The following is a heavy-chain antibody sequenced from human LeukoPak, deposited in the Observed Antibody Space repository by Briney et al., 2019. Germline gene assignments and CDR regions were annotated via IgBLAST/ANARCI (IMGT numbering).Heavy chain of an antibody. Sequence: SETLSLTCTVSGGSISSSSYYWGWIRQPPGKGLEWIGSIYYSGSTNYNPSLKSRVTISQDTSKNQFSLKLSSVTAADTAVYYCARDWSNYGGNLFDSWGQGTLVTVSS. CDR1: GGSISSSSYY. CDR3: ARDWSNYGGNLFDS. V-gene: IGHV4-39*07. CDR2: IYYSGST. D-gene: IGHD4-23*01. J-gene: IGHJ4*02.